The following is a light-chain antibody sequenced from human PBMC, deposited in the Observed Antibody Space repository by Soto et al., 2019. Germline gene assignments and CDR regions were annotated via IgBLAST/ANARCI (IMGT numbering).Light chain of an antibody. J-gene: IGKJ2*01. CDR3: QQYNNWPPYT. Sequence: EIVMTQSPAILSVSPGEGVTLSFRASQSLSGHLAWYQQKLGQAPRLLIYGASTRAAGIPARFSGSGSGTEFKLTIDSLQSEDFAVYYCQQYNNWPPYTFGQGTRLVI. CDR1: QSLSGH. CDR2: GAS. V-gene: IGKV3-15*01.